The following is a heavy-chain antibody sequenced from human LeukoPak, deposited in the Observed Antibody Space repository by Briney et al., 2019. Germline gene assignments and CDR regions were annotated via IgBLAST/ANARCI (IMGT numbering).Heavy chain of an antibody. Sequence: ASVKVSRKASGYTFTSYGISWVRQAPGQGLEWMGWISAYNGNTNYAQKLQGRVTMTTDTSTSTAYMELRSLRSDDTAVYYCARSDSSGPFDAFDIWGQGTMVTVSS. CDR3: ARSDSSGPFDAFDI. CDR2: ISAYNGNT. V-gene: IGHV1-18*01. D-gene: IGHD3-22*01. J-gene: IGHJ3*02. CDR1: GYTFTSYG.